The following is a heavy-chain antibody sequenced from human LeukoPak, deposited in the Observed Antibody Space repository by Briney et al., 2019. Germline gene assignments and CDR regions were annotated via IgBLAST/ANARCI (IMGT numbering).Heavy chain of an antibody. D-gene: IGHD3-16*02. J-gene: IGHJ3*02. CDR3: ATRLGEFSSRDAFNI. V-gene: IGHV1-24*01. CDR1: GYSLTELS. Sequence: ASVKVSCKVSGYSLTELSMHWVRQAPGKGIEWVGGFSPGDGETIYAQRFQGRVTMTEATSTDTAYMELRSLTYEDTAVYYCATRLGEFSSRDAFNIWGQGTMVTVSS. CDR2: FSPGDGET.